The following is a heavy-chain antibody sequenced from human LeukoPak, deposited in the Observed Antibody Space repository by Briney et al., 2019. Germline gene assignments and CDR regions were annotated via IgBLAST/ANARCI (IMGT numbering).Heavy chain of an antibody. V-gene: IGHV3-48*04. Sequence: GGSLRLSCAASGFTFSTYSMNWVRQAPGKGLEWVSYIASSGSTIYYADSVKGRFTISRDNAKNSLYLQMNSLRAEDTAVYYCARANYYDISGYDYWGQGTLVTVSS. J-gene: IGHJ4*02. CDR2: IASSGSTI. D-gene: IGHD3-22*01. CDR3: ARANYYDISGYDY. CDR1: GFTFSTYS.